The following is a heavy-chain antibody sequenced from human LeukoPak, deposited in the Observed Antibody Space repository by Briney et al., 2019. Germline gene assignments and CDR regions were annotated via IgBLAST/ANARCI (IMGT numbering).Heavy chain of an antibody. CDR2: IGYSGSTI. D-gene: IGHD4/OR15-4a*01. V-gene: IGHV3-48*02. Sequence: GGSLRLSCAASGFTFSDYSMNSVRQAPGKGLEWVAYIGYSGSTIWYADSVKGRFTISRDNAKNSLYVQVNSLRDEDTAVYYRARDKDYGFDYWGQGTLVTVSS. J-gene: IGHJ4*02. CDR1: GFTFSDYS. CDR3: ARDKDYGFDY.